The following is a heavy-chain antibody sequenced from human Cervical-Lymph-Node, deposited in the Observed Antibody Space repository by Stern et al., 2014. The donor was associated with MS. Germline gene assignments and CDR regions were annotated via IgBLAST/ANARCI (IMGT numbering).Heavy chain of an antibody. V-gene: IGHV4-59*01. Sequence: QLQLQESGPGLVKPSETLSLTCTVSGGSISSYYWSWIRQPPGKGLEWIGYIYYSGSTNYNPSLKSRVTISVDTSKNQFSLKLSSVTAADTAVYYCARGGCSGGSCLYAYWGQGTLVTVSS. D-gene: IGHD2-15*01. CDR2: IYYSGST. J-gene: IGHJ4*02. CDR3: ARGGCSGGSCLYAY. CDR1: GGSISSYY.